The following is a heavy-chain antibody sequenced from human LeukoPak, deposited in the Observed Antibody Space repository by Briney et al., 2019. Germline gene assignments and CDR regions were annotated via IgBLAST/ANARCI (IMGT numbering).Heavy chain of an antibody. V-gene: IGHV4-30-4*08. J-gene: IGHJ5*02. D-gene: IGHD5-12*01. CDR3: ARDGLYSGYDFGGKSSWFDP. CDR1: GGSISSGDYY. Sequence: SETLSLTCTVSGGSISSGDYYWSWIRQPPGKGLEWIGYIYYSGSTYYNPSLKSRVTISVDSSKNQFSLKLSSVTAADTAVYYCARDGLYSGYDFGGKSSWFDPWGQGTLVTVSS. CDR2: IYYSGST.